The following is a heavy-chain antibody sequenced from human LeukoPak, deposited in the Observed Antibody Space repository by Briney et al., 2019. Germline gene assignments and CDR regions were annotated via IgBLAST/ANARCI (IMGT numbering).Heavy chain of an antibody. D-gene: IGHD1-26*01. J-gene: IGHJ4*02. CDR3: ARLRGSYYYFDS. V-gene: IGHV4-38-2*01. CDR1: GYSIRSGYY. Sequence: PSETLSLTCAVSGYSIRSGYYWGWIRQPPGKGLEWIGSVFSGNTYYNPPLKSRVIISVDTSKNQFSLDLSSVTAADTAVYYCARLRGSYYYFDSWGQGTLVTVSS. CDR2: VFSGNT.